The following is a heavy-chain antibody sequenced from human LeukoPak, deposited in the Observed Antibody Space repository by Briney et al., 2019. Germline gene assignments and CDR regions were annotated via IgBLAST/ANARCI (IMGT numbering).Heavy chain of an antibody. V-gene: IGHV1-18*01. CDR1: GDTFTSYG. D-gene: IGHD1-26*01. Sequence: ATVTLSCKASGDTFTSYGISCVREAPGPGLEWMGWMSAYNGNTNYAQKLQGRVTMTTDTSTSTAYMELRSLRSDDTAVYYCARAKWELGGPFDYWGQGTLVTVSS. CDR3: ARAKWELGGPFDY. J-gene: IGHJ4*02. CDR2: MSAYNGNT.